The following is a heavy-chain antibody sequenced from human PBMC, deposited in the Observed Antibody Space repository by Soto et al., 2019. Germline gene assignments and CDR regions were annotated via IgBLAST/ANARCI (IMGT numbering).Heavy chain of an antibody. CDR1: GFTFDDYA. CDR2: ISWNSGSI. D-gene: IGHD3-22*01. V-gene: IGHV3-9*01. J-gene: IGHJ2*01. Sequence: EVQLVESGGGLVQPGRSLRLSCAASGFTFDDYAMHWVRQAPGKGLEWVSGISWNSGSIGYADSVMGRFTISRANAKNSLYRHMNGLRAEETALYYCAGSSGRLWCFELWGRGTLVTVSS. CDR3: AGSSGRLWCFEL.